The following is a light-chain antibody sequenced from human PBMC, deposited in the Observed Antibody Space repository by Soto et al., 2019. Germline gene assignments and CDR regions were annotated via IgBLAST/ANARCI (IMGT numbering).Light chain of an antibody. J-gene: IGKJ4*01. CDR2: DAS. V-gene: IGKV3-11*01. CDR1: QSVSSY. Sequence: EIVLTQSPATLSLSPGNRATLSCRASQSVSSYLAWYQQKPGQAPRLLSYDASTWATAITARFSGSGSGTDVTLTITRLETEDFAVYYCQQRSDWPSTFGGGTKVEIK. CDR3: QQRSDWPST.